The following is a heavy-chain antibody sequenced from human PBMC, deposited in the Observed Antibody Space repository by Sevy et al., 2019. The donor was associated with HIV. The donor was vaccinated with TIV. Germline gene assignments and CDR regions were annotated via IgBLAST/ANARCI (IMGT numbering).Heavy chain of an antibody. V-gene: IGHV3-66*02. Sequence: GGSLRLSCAISGFTVNDKYIIWVRQAPGKGLEWVSVIFSSGSTYYAASAKGRFIISRDNSKNTVVLQMNSVRAEDKAVYYCVSLFLSYRSGWSYFDYWGQGTLVTVSS. CDR3: VSLFLSYRSGWSYFDY. J-gene: IGHJ4*02. CDR2: IFSSGST. D-gene: IGHD6-19*01. CDR1: GFTVNDKY.